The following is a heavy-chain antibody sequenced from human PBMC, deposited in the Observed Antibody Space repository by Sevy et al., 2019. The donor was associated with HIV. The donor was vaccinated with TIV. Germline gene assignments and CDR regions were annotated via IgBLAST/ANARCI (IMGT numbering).Heavy chain of an antibody. CDR2: INNSGNTDYNT. D-gene: IGHD5-12*01. CDR3: ARAVFSTSGTYYFDY. V-gene: IGHV4-4*07. Sequence: SETLSLTCIVSGASITTNYWSWIRQPAGKVLELIGRINNSGNTDYNTNYNPSLESRVNMSIDMSKNQFSLNLNSVTAVDTAVYYCARAVFSTSGTYYFDYWGQGSLVTVSS. J-gene: IGHJ4*02. CDR1: GASITTNY.